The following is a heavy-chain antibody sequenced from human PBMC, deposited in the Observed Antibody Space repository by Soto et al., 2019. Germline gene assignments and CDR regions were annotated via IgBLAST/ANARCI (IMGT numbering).Heavy chain of an antibody. CDR2: ISSSSSYT. CDR1: GFTFSDYY. V-gene: IGHV3-11*06. D-gene: IGHD6-13*01. Sequence: GGSLRLSCAASGFTFSDYYMSWIRQAPGKGLEWVSYISSSSSYTNYADSVKGRFTISRDNAKNSLYLQMNSLRAEDTAVYYCARIPLTGYSSSWYQTWFDPWGQGTLVTVSS. CDR3: ARIPLTGYSSSWYQTWFDP. J-gene: IGHJ5*02.